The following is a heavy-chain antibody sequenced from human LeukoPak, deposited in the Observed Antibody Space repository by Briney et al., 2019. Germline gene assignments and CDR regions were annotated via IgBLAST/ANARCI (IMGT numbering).Heavy chain of an antibody. Sequence: ASVKVSCKASGGTFSSYAISWVRQAPGQGLEWMGGIIPIFGTANYAQKFQGRVTITADESTSTAYMELSSLRSEDTAVYYCARGGGLAAADDYWGQGALVTVSS. V-gene: IGHV1-69*13. D-gene: IGHD6-13*01. CDR1: GGTFSSYA. J-gene: IGHJ4*02. CDR2: IIPIFGTA. CDR3: ARGGGLAAADDY.